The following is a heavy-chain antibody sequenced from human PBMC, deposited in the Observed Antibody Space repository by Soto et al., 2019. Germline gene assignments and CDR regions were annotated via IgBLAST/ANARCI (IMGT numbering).Heavy chain of an antibody. CDR3: ARGDYGTGGYPFPYFDY. V-gene: IGHV1-2*02. D-gene: IGHD2-8*02. Sequence: HEHLVQSGAEVKRPGASLKVSCKASGYSFTGYYIHWVRQAPGQGLEWMGWINPDSGATNYAQNVQGRVTMTSDTSISTSSMDLTSLTSDDTAVYYCARGDYGTGGYPFPYFDYWGQGTLVIVYS. J-gene: IGHJ4*02. CDR2: INPDSGAT. CDR1: GYSFTGYY.